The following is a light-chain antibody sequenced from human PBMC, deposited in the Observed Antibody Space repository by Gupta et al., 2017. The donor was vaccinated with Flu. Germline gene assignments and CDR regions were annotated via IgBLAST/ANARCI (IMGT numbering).Light chain of an antibody. CDR2: KAS. CDR3: QQYNSFPLT. V-gene: IGKV1-5*03. Sequence: DIQMTQSPSTLSASVGDRVTITCRASQSISSWLAWYQQKPGKAPKLLIYKASSLESGVPSRFSGSGSGTEFTLTISSLQPDDSATYYCQQYNSFPLTFGGGTKVEIK. CDR1: QSISSW. J-gene: IGKJ4*01.